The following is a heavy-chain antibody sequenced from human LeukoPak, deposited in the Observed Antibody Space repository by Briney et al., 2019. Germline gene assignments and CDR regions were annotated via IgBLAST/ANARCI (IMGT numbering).Heavy chain of an antibody. J-gene: IGHJ5*02. D-gene: IGHD4-23*01. CDR2: IKQDGSEK. Sequence: GGSLRLSCAASGFIFSSYWMSWVRQAPGKGLEWVANIKQDGSEKYYVDSVKGRFTISRDNAKNSLYLQMNSLRAEDTAVYYCARARRYGGNSGWFDPWGQGTLVTVSS. CDR3: ARARRYGGNSGWFDP. V-gene: IGHV3-7*01. CDR1: GFIFSSYW.